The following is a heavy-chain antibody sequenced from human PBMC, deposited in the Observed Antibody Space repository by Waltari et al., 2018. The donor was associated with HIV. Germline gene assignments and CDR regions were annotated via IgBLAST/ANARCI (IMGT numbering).Heavy chain of an antibody. D-gene: IGHD4-17*01. J-gene: IGHJ4*02. CDR1: GFTFGDYT. Sequence: EVQLVESGGGLVQPGRSLRLSCTASGFTFGDYTMSWFRQAPGKGLEWVGFIRSKTYGETTEYAASVKGRFTISRDDSKSIANLQMNSLKTEDTAVYYCTTLGFIYGDYGPGLGYWGQGTLVTVSS. CDR3: TTLGFIYGDYGPGLGY. CDR2: IRSKTYGETT. V-gene: IGHV3-49*03.